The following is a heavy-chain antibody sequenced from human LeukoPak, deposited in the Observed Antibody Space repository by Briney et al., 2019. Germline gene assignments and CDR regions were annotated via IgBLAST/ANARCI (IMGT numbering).Heavy chain of an antibody. J-gene: IGHJ4*02. Sequence: SQTLSLTCAISGDTVSTNSGVWNWIRQSPSRGLEWLGRTYYRSKWYNDYAVSVKSRITINPDTSKNQFFLQLNSVTPEDTAVYYCARETSHFDYWGQGTLVTVSS. CDR2: TYYRSKWYN. V-gene: IGHV6-1*01. CDR3: ARETSHFDY. CDR1: GDTVSTNSGV.